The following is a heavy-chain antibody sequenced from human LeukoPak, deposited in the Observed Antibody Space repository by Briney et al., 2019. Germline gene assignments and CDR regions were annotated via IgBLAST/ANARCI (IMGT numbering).Heavy chain of an antibody. D-gene: IGHD5-24*01. Sequence: SETLSLICTVSGGSISSYYWSWIRQPPGKGLEWIGYIYYSGSTNYNPSLKSRVTISVDTSKNQFSLKLSSVTAADTAVYYCARLNSLSIDYWGQGTLVTVSS. CDR1: GGSISSYY. J-gene: IGHJ4*02. V-gene: IGHV4-59*08. CDR3: ARLNSLSIDY. CDR2: IYYSGST.